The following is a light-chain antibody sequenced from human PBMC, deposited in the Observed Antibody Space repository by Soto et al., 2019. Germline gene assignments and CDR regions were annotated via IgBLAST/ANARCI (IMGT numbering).Light chain of an antibody. CDR2: GVK. Sequence: QSALTQPASVSGSPGQSITISCTGSGRDIGAYDYVSWYQQHPGKAPKLLIYGVKNRPSGVSYRVSASESAFTASLTISGLPAEDEAHYYCSSSTTRDFYVFGPGTKVTV. J-gene: IGLJ1*01. CDR1: GRDIGAYDY. CDR3: SSSTTRDFYV. V-gene: IGLV2-14*01.